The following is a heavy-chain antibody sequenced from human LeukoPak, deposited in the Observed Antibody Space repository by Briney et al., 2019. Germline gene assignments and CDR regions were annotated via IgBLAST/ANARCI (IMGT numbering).Heavy chain of an antibody. CDR1: GGSISSYY. D-gene: IGHD5-12*01. V-gene: IGHV4-59*01. CDR3: ARYSGYDDY. Sequence: SETLSLTCTVSGGSISSYYWSWIRQPPGKGLGWIGYIYYSGSTNYNPSLKSRVTISVDTSKNQFSLKLSSVTAADTAVYYCARYSGYDDYWGQGTLVTVSS. J-gene: IGHJ4*02. CDR2: IYYSGST.